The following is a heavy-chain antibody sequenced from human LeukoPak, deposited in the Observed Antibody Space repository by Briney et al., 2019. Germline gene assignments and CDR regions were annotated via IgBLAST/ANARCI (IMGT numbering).Heavy chain of an antibody. Sequence: GGSLRLSCAASGFTFSSYAMSWVRQAPGKELEWVSAISGSGGSTYYADSVKGRFTISRDNSKNTLYLQMNSLRAEDTAVYYCARSSTVVTPTNLGYWGQGTLVTVSS. D-gene: IGHD4-23*01. CDR3: ARSSTVVTPTNLGY. V-gene: IGHV3-23*01. J-gene: IGHJ4*02. CDR2: ISGSGGST. CDR1: GFTFSSYA.